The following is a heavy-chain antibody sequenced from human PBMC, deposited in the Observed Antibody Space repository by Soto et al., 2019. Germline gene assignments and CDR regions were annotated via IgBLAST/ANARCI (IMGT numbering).Heavy chain of an antibody. CDR3: ARGRRGSSSSVAYYFYY. Sequence: QVQLVESGGGVVQPGRSLRLSCAASGFTFSSYAMHWVRQAPGKGLEWVAVISYDGSNKYYADSVKGRFTISRDNSKNPLYLQMNSLRAEDTAVYYCARGRRGSSSSVAYYFYYWGQGTLVTVSS. CDR2: ISYDGSNK. D-gene: IGHD6-6*01. CDR1: GFTFSSYA. J-gene: IGHJ4*02. V-gene: IGHV3-30-3*01.